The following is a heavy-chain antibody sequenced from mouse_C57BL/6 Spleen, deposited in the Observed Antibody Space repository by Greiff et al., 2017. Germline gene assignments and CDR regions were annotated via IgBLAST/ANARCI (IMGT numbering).Heavy chain of an antibody. V-gene: IGHV5-17*01. CDR1: GFTFSDYG. J-gene: IGHJ2*01. Sequence: EVKLVESGGGLVKPGGSLKLSCAASGFTFSDYGMHWVRQAPEKGLEWVAYISSGSSTIYYADTVKGRFTISRDNAKNTLFLQMTSLRSEDTAIYYCARNYGSSSYYFDYWGQGTTLTVSS. D-gene: IGHD1-1*01. CDR2: ISSGSSTI. CDR3: ARNYGSSSYYFDY.